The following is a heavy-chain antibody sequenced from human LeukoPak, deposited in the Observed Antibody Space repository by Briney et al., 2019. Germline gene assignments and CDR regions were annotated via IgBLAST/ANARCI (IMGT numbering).Heavy chain of an antibody. J-gene: IGHJ4*02. CDR1: GFTFSSYA. D-gene: IGHD4-17*01. Sequence: PGESLRLSCAASGFTFSSYAMSWARQAPGKGLEWVSTISGSGGGTYYADSVRGRFTISRDNSKNTLYLQMNSLRAEDTAVYYCAKDHGDYVGYWGQGTLVTVSS. CDR2: ISGSGGGT. V-gene: IGHV3-23*01. CDR3: AKDHGDYVGY.